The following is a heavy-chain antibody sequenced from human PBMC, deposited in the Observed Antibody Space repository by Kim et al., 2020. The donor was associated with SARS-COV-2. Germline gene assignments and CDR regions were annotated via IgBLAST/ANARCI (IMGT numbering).Heavy chain of an antibody. D-gene: IGHD5-18*01. Sequence: TRYSPSFPGLVTISADKSISAAYLQWSSLKASDTAMYYCARQGMGTEFDYWGQGTLVTVSS. V-gene: IGHV5-51*01. J-gene: IGHJ4*02. CDR3: ARQGMGTEFDY. CDR2: T.